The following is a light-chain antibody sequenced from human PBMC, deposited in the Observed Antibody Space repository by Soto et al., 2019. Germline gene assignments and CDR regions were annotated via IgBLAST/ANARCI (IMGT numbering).Light chain of an antibody. CDR2: GNS. CDR3: QSYDSSLSGSV. V-gene: IGLV1-40*01. J-gene: IGLJ3*02. CDR1: SSNIGATYH. Sequence: QAVVTQPPLVSGAPGQRVTISCTGSSSNIGATYHVHWYQQLPGTAPKLLIYGNSNRPSGVPDRFSGSKSGTSASLAITGLQAEDEADYYCQSYDSSLSGSVFGGGTKLTVL.